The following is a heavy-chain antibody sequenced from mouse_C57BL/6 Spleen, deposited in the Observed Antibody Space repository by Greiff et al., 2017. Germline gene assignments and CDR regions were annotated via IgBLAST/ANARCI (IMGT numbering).Heavy chain of an antibody. V-gene: IGHV14-4*01. Sequence: EVQLQESGAELVRPGASVKLSCTASGFTIKDDYMHWVKQRPEQGLEWIGWIDPENGDTEYAPKFQGKATITADTSSNTAYLQLSSRTSEEASVYYCTTRWDVSWFAYWGQGTLVTVSA. CDR3: TTRWDVSWFAY. CDR1: GFTIKDDY. CDR2: IDPENGDT. J-gene: IGHJ3*01. D-gene: IGHD4-1*01.